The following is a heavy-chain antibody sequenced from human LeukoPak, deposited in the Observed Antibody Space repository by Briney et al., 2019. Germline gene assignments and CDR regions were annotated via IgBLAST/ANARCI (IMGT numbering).Heavy chain of an antibody. CDR3: ARGGGSYSHYYYGMDV. J-gene: IGHJ6*02. V-gene: IGHV3-7*01. CDR1: GFTFSSYA. D-gene: IGHD1-26*01. Sequence: GGSLRLSYAASGFTFSSYAMSSVRQDPGKGLEWVTNIKQDGSEKYSVDAVKGRFTISRDNAKNSLYLQMNSLRAEDTAVYYCARGGGSYSHYYYGMDVWGQGTTVTVSS. CDR2: IKQDGSEK.